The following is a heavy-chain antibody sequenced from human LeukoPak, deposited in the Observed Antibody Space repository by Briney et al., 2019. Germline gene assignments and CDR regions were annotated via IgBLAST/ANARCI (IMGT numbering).Heavy chain of an antibody. CDR2: ISGSGGST. J-gene: IGHJ4*02. V-gene: IGHV3-23*01. Sequence: QTGGSLRLFCAASGFTFSSYAMSWVRQAPGKGLEWVSAISGSGGSTYYADSVKGRFTMSRDNSKNTLYVQMNSLRAEDTAVYYCAKDSRRGYYYGSGSSLPLDYWGQGTLVTVPS. CDR1: GFTFSSYA. CDR3: AKDSRRGYYYGSGSSLPLDY. D-gene: IGHD3-10*01.